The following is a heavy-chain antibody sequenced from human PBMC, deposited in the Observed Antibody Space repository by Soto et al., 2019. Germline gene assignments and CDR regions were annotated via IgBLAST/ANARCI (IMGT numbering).Heavy chain of an antibody. V-gene: IGHV2-5*01. CDR3: AHTSKYDSRSSESQIFRD. CDR2: IYWNDDK. J-gene: IGHJ4*02. D-gene: IGHD3-22*01. CDR1: GFSLSTSGVG. Sequence: QITLKESGPTLVKPTQTLTLTCTFSGFSLSTSGVGVGWIRQPPGKALEWLALIYWNDDKRYSPSLKSRLTITKHTSKNQVVLTMTNMDPVDTATYYCAHTSKYDSRSSESQIFRDWGQGTLVTVSS.